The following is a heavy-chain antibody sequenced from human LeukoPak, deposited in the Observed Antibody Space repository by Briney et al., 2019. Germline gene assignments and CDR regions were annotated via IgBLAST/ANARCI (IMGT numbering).Heavy chain of an antibody. CDR1: GYTFTGYY. CDR2: INPNSGGT. D-gene: IGHD2-15*01. Sequence: ASVKVSCKASGYTFTGYYMHWVRQAPGQGLEWMGRINPNSGGTDYAQNFQGRVTMTRGTSISTAYMELSRLRSDDTAVYYCARGYCSGGTCYLVENWLDPWGQGTLVTVSS. CDR3: ARGYCSGGTCYLVENWLDP. V-gene: IGHV1-2*06. J-gene: IGHJ5*02.